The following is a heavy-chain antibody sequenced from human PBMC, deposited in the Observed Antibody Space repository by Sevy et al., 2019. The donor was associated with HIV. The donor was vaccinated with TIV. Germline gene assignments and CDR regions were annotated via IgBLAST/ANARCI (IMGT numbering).Heavy chain of an antibody. CDR2: INPNSGGT. J-gene: IGHJ4*02. CDR1: GYTFTGYY. Sequence: ASVKVSCKASGYTFTGYYMHWVRQAPGQGLEWMGRINPNSGGTNYAQKFQGRVTMTRDRSISTAYMELSRLRSDDTAVYYCASWDYYDSSGYSPVFDYWGQGTLVTVSS. CDR3: ASWDYYDSSGYSPVFDY. V-gene: IGHV1-2*06. D-gene: IGHD3-22*01.